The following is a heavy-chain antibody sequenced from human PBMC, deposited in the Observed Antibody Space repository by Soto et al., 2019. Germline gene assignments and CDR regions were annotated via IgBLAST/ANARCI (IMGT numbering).Heavy chain of an antibody. Sequence: QVKLVESGGGVVQPGRSLRLSCAASGFVFNMYGMHWVRQAPGKGLEWVGVIWHDGSGTYYADALKGRFTISRDNSKKTLFLQMDSLTVEDTAVYYCVRDPVALRNRVRVGYFNLWGRGTQVTVSS. V-gene: IGHV3-33*01. CDR2: IWHDGSGT. J-gene: IGHJ2*01. CDR3: VRDPVALRNRVRVGYFNL. CDR1: GFVFNMYG. D-gene: IGHD1-26*01.